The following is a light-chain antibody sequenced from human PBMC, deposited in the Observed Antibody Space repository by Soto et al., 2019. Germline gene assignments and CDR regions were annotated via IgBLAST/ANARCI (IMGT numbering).Light chain of an antibody. CDR2: EVN. CDR1: SSDVGGYKY. Sequence: QSALTQPPSASGSPGQSVTISCTGTSSDVGGYKYVSWYQQHPGKAPKLMIFEVNKRPSGVPDRFSGSKSGNTASLTVSGVQGGDEGGYYCRSYGGIKQLGVFGNGTQGTGL. CDR3: RSYGGIKQLGV. J-gene: IGLJ1*01. V-gene: IGLV2-8*01.